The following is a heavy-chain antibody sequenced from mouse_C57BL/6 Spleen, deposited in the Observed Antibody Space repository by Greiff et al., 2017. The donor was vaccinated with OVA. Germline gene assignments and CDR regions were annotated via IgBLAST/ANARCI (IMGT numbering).Heavy chain of an antibody. V-gene: IGHV5-2*03. J-gene: IGHJ4*01. CDR2: INRDGGST. CDR3: ARRGDRGAMDY. Sequence: EVKLEESGGGLVQPGESLKLSCESNEYEFPSHDMSWVRQTPEKRLELVAAINRDGGSTYYPDTMESRFIISRDNTKKTLYLQMSSLRSEDTALDYCARRGDRGAMDYWGQGTSVTVSS. CDR1: EYEFPSHD.